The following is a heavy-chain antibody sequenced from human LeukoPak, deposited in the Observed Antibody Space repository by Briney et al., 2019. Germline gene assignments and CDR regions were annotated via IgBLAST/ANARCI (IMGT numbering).Heavy chain of an antibody. CDR3: ARDPDGYKFFDY. J-gene: IGHJ4*02. CDR1: GGSISSYF. CDR2: IFNGGTT. Sequence: SETLSLTCSVSGGSISSYFWHWIRQPPGKGLEWMGYIFNGGTTAYNPSLKRRVTMSVDTSKNQFSLTLSSVTAADTAVYYCARDPDGYKFFDYWGRGSPVTVSS. V-gene: IGHV4-59*01. D-gene: IGHD5-24*01.